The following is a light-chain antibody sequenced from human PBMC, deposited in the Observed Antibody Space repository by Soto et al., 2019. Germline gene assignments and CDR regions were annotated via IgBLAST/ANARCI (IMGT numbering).Light chain of an antibody. V-gene: IGKV1-12*01. CDR3: LQANTFPIT. Sequence: DIQMTQSPSSVSASVGDRVTITCRASQDISGWLAWYQQKPGKAPKLLIYAASSLQSGVPSRFSGSGSGTYFTLTISILQPEDFATYYCLQANTFPITFGQGTRLEIK. J-gene: IGKJ5*01. CDR2: AAS. CDR1: QDISGW.